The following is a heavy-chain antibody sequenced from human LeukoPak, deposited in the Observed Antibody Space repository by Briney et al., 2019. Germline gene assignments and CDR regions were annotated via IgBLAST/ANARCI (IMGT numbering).Heavy chain of an antibody. Sequence: GGSLRLSCAASGFTLSNYGMHWVRQAPGKGLVWVSGISNDGSSTRYADSVKGRITISRDNAKKRLYLQMNSLRAEDTAVYYCARTSSGYSSDVFDIWGQGTLVAVSS. CDR1: GFTLSNYG. D-gene: IGHD3-22*01. J-gene: IGHJ3*02. CDR3: ARTSSGYSSDVFDI. CDR2: ISNDGSST. V-gene: IGHV3-74*01.